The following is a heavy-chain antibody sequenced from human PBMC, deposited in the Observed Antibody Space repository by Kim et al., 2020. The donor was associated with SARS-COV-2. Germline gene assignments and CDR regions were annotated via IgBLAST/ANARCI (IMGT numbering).Heavy chain of an antibody. CDR3: ARDGWRSREGAFDI. CDR2: INPNSGGT. D-gene: IGHD1-26*01. CDR1: GYTFTGYY. V-gene: IGHV1-2*02. J-gene: IGHJ3*02. Sequence: ASVKVSCKASGYTFTGYYMHWVRQAPGQGLEWMGWINPNSGGTNYAQKFQGRVTMTRDTSISTAYMELSRLRSDDTAVYYCARDGWRSREGAFDIWGQGTMVTVSS.